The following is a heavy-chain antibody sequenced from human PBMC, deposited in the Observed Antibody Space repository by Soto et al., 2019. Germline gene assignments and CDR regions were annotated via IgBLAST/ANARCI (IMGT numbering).Heavy chain of an antibody. D-gene: IGHD3-22*01. Sequence: SETLSLTCAVSGYSISSGHYWGWIRQPPGKGLEWIGSIYHSGTTYDNPSLKSRVTISVDMSKNQFSLKLSSVTAADTAVYYCARLLYDSRGYYYFDYWGQGTLVTVS. J-gene: IGHJ4*02. CDR1: GYSISSGHY. V-gene: IGHV4-38-2*01. CDR3: ARLLYDSRGYYYFDY. CDR2: IYHSGTT.